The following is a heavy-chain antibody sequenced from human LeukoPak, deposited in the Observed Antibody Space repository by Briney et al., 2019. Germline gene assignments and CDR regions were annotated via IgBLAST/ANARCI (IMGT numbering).Heavy chain of an antibody. J-gene: IGHJ3*02. D-gene: IGHD1-26*01. CDR3: ARRPGTYYAFDI. V-gene: IGHV4-34*01. CDR2: INHSGNT. CDR1: GGSFSDYY. Sequence: TSETLSLTCAVYGGSFSDYYWNWIRQPPGKGLEWIGEINHSGNTSYSPSLKSRVTLSVDTSKSQFFLKLTSVTAADTAVYYCARRPGTYYAFDIWGQGTVVTVSS.